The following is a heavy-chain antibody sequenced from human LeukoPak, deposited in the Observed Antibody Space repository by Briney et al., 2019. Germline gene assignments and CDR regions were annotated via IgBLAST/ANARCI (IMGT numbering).Heavy chain of an antibody. D-gene: IGHD5-24*01. CDR1: GFTFSNYA. CDR2: ISSSGGST. J-gene: IGHJ4*02. V-gene: IGHV3-23*01. Sequence: GGSLRLSCAASGFTFSNYAMSWVRQAPGKGLEWVSTISSSGGSTYYADSVKGRFTISRDNSEITLYLQMNSLRAEDTAAYYCAKPLTRDGYNLPFDYWGQGTLVTVSS. CDR3: AKPLTRDGYNLPFDY.